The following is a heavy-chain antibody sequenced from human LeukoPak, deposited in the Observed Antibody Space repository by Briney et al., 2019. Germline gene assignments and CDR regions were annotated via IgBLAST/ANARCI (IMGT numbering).Heavy chain of an antibody. CDR3: ARGGLGYSYDSSGYQSRAYYFDY. V-gene: IGHV5-51*01. CDR1: GYSFTTYW. Sequence: GESLKISCKGSGYSFTTYWIGWVRQMPGKGLEWMGIIYPGDSDTRYSPSFQGQVTMSADKSISTAYLQWSSLKASDTAMYYCARGGLGYSYDSSGYQSRAYYFDYWGQGTLVTVSS. J-gene: IGHJ4*02. CDR2: IYPGDSDT. D-gene: IGHD3-22*01.